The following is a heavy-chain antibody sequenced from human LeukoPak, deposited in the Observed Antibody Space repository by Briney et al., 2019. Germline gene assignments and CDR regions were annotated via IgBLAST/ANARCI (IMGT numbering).Heavy chain of an antibody. CDR3: ARFAYCGGHCWYYFDY. CDR1: GGSISSGGYY. V-gene: IGHV4-31*03. Sequence: SETLSLTCTVSGGSISSGGYYWSWIRQHPGKGLEWIGYIYYSGSTYYNPSLKSRVTISVDTSKNQFSLKLSSVTAADTAVYYCARFAYCGGHCWYYFDYWGQGSLVTVSS. D-gene: IGHD2-21*02. CDR2: IYYSGST. J-gene: IGHJ4*02.